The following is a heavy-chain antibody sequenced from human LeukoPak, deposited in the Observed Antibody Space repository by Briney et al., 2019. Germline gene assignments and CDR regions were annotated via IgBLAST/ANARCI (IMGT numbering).Heavy chain of an antibody. Sequence: SETLSLTCTVSGGSISSGGYYWSWIRQHPGKGLEWIGYIYYSGSTYYNPSLKSRVTISVDTSKNQFSLKLSSVTAADTAVYYCARHEGDYGDYVFDYWGQGTLVTVSS. CDR2: IYYSGST. J-gene: IGHJ4*02. V-gene: IGHV4-31*03. CDR1: GGSISSGGYY. CDR3: ARHEGDYGDYVFDY. D-gene: IGHD4-17*01.